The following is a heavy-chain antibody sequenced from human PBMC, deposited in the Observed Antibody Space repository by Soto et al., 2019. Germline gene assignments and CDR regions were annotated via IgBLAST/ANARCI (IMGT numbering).Heavy chain of an antibody. Sequence: QIQLVESGGEVVQPGRSLRLSCAASGFNFGFFGMHWVRQAPGKGLEWVAFISGDGINTHYADSVRGRFTLSRDYSKKTMYLQMDTLREDDTALYYCARDNLSFDFDSWGQGTLVTVSS. V-gene: IGHV3-30*03. CDR1: GFNFGFFG. CDR3: ARDNLSFDFDS. J-gene: IGHJ4*02. CDR2: ISGDGINT. D-gene: IGHD3-10*01.